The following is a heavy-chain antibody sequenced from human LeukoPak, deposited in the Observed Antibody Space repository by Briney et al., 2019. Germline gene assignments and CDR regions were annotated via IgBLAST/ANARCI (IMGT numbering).Heavy chain of an antibody. CDR2: ISVYNGNT. Sequence: GASVKVSCKASVYTFTSYGISWVRQAPGQGLEWMGCISVYNGNTNYAQKLQGRVTMTTDTSTSTAYMELRSLRSDDTAVYYCARRASYYSGYDQYYYYGMDVWGKGTTVTVSS. CDR1: VYTFTSYG. D-gene: IGHD5-12*01. J-gene: IGHJ6*04. CDR3: ARRASYYSGYDQYYYYGMDV. V-gene: IGHV1-18*04.